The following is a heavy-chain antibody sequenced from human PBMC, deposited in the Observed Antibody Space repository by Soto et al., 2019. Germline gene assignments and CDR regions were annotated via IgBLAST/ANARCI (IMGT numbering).Heavy chain of an antibody. Sequence: PSETLSLTCTVSGGSISSGGYYWIWIRHHPGKGLEWIGYIYYSGSTYYNPSLKSRVTISVDTSKNQFSLKLSSVTAADTAVYYCARTTVLRFLEWLHWFDPWGQGTLVTVSS. D-gene: IGHD3-3*01. CDR2: IYYSGST. J-gene: IGHJ5*02. CDR3: ARTTVLRFLEWLHWFDP. V-gene: IGHV4-31*03. CDR1: GGSISSGGYY.